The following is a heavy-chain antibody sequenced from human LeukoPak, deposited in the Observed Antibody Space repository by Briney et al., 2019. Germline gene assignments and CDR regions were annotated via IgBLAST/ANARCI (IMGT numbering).Heavy chain of an antibody. CDR2: IKQDGSEK. CDR1: GFPFSSYW. J-gene: IGHJ4*02. D-gene: IGHD6-19*01. Sequence: GSLRLSCAASGFPFSSYWMRWVRQAPGKGLAWVANIKQDGSEKYYVDSVKGRFTISRDNAKNSLYLQMNSLRAEDTAVYYCAKDSAGYSSGWYCWGQGTLVTVSS. V-gene: IGHV3-7*01. CDR3: AKDSAGYSSGWYC.